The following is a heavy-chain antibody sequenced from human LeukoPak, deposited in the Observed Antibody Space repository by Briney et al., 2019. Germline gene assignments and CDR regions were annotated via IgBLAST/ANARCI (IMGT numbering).Heavy chain of an antibody. Sequence: GGSLRLSCAASGFTFSSYGMHWFRQAPDKGLEWVAFIRYDGSNKYYADSVKGRFTISRDNSKNTLYLQMNSLRAEDTAVYYCAKDLEDYGDYDAFDIWGQGTMVTVSS. CDR2: IRYDGSNK. J-gene: IGHJ3*02. CDR1: GFTFSSYG. CDR3: AKDLEDYGDYDAFDI. V-gene: IGHV3-30*02. D-gene: IGHD4-17*01.